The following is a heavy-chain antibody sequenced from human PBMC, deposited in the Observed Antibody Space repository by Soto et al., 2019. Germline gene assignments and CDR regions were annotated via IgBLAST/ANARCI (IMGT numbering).Heavy chain of an antibody. J-gene: IGHJ4*02. Sequence: PSETLSLTCTVSGGSISSGGYYWSWIRQHPGKGLEWIGYIYYSGSTYYNPSLKSRVTISVDTSKNQFSLKLSSVTAADTAVYYCARVDAASSLDYWGQGTRVTVSS. V-gene: IGHV4-31*03. CDR2: IYYSGST. D-gene: IGHD5-18*01. CDR3: ARVDAASSLDY. CDR1: GGSISSGGYY.